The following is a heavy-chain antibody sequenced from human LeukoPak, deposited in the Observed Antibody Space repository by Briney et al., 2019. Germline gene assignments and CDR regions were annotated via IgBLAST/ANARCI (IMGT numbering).Heavy chain of an antibody. Sequence: PSETLSLTCTVSGGSISSYYWSWIRQPPGKGLEWIGYIYYSGSTNYNPSLKSRVTISVDTSKNQFSLKLSSVTAADTAVYYCARQSPYSSSWYPSYYYYGMDVWGQGTTVTVSS. CDR2: IYYSGST. CDR3: ARQSPYSSSWYPSYYYYGMDV. V-gene: IGHV4-59*08. D-gene: IGHD6-13*01. CDR1: GGSISSYY. J-gene: IGHJ6*02.